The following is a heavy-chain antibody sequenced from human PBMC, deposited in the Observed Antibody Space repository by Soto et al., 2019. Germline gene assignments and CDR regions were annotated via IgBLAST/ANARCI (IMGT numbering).Heavy chain of an antibody. CDR3: ARDKGYDILTGYYFYYGMDV. Sequence: PGGSLRLSCAASGFTVSSNYMSWVRQAPGKGLEWVSVIYSGGSTYYADSVKGRFTISRDNSKNTLYLQMNSLRAEDTAVYYCARDKGYDILTGYYFYYGMDVWGQGTTVTVSS. CDR1: GFTVSSNY. J-gene: IGHJ6*02. D-gene: IGHD3-9*01. V-gene: IGHV3-53*01. CDR2: IYSGGST.